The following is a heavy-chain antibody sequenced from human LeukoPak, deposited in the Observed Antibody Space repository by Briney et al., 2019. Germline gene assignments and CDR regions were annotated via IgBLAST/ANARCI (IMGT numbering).Heavy chain of an antibody. CDR1: GGSITTYY. D-gene: IGHD3-10*01. CDR2: IDYSGST. V-gene: IGHV4-59*01. CDR3: ARVSLVRGAVEY. J-gene: IGHJ4*02. Sequence: PSETLPLTCVVSGGSITTYYWSWIRQPPGKGLDYIGYIDYSGSTNYNPSLKSRVSISIDTSKNQFSLKVNSVTAADAAVYYCARVSLVRGAVEYWGQGSLVTVSS.